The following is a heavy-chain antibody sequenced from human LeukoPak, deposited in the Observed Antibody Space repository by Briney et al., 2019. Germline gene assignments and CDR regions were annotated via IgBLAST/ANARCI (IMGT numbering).Heavy chain of an antibody. V-gene: IGHV4-4*09. Sequence: SETLSLTCAVSGGSISSYYWSWIRQPPGKGLEWIGYIYTSGSTNYNPSLKSRVTISVDTSKNQFSLKLSSVTAADTAVYYCARVVPAATYYFDYWGQGTLVTVSS. CDR2: IYTSGST. D-gene: IGHD2-2*01. CDR1: GGSISSYY. J-gene: IGHJ4*02. CDR3: ARVVPAATYYFDY.